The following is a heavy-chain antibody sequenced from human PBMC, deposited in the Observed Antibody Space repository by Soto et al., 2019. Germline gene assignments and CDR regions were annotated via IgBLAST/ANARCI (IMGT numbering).Heavy chain of an antibody. CDR1: GGTFNSYA. Sequence: QVQLVQSGAEVKKPESSVRVSCKASGGTFNSYAITWVRQAPGQGLEWMGGTIPMFGTTNYAEKFKGRATISADESTNTAYMELSSLRSEDTAVYYCTRCGIRYHSIGYYLGIDGMDVWGQGTTVIVSS. CDR2: TIPMFGTT. CDR3: TRCGIRYHSIGYYLGIDGMDV. D-gene: IGHD3-22*01. J-gene: IGHJ6*02. V-gene: IGHV1-69*12.